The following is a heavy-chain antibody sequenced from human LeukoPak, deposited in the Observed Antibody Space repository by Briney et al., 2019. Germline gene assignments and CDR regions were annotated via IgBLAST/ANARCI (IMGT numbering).Heavy chain of an antibody. CDR1: GFSFSSYA. CDR2: ISGSGGST. J-gene: IGHJ6*02. CDR3: AKGPNYYYYYGMDV. V-gene: IGHV3-23*01. Sequence: GGSLRLSGGASGFSFSSYAMSSVRQAPGKGLEWVSAISGSGGSTYDADSVKGRFTISRDRSKNTLFLQMNSLRAEDTAVYYCAKGPNYYYYYGMDVWGQGTTVTVSS.